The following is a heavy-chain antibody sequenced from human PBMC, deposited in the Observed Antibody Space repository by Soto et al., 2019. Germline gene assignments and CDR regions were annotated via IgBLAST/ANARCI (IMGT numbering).Heavy chain of an antibody. V-gene: IGHV4-61*01. Sequence: SETLSLTCTVSGGSVSSGSYYWSWIRQPPGKGLEWIGYIYYSGSTNYNPSLKSRVTISVDTSKNQFSLKLSSVTAADTAVYYCARDLHYYDFWSGQPLAYYYGMDVWGQGTTVTVSS. D-gene: IGHD3-3*01. J-gene: IGHJ6*02. CDR1: GGSVSSGSYY. CDR2: IYYSGST. CDR3: ARDLHYYDFWSGQPLAYYYGMDV.